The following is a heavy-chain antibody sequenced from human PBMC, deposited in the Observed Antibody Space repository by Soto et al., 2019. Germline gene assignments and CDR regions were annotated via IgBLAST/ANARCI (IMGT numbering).Heavy chain of an antibody. D-gene: IGHD2-15*01. CDR1: GGSISSYY. CDR3: ARDTLRNGFDP. V-gene: IGHV4-59*01. CDR2: IYYSGST. J-gene: IGHJ5*02. Sequence: SETLSLTCTVSGGSISSYYWSWIRQPPGKGLEWIGYIYYSGSTNYNPSLKSRVTISVDTSKNQFSLKLSSVTAADTAVYYCARDTLRNGFDPWGQGTLVTVSS.